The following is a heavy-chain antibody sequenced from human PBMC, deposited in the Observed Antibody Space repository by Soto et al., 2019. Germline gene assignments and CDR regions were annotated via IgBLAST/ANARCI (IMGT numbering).Heavy chain of an antibody. CDR1: GGSISSSGYY. V-gene: IGHV4-39*01. J-gene: IGHJ3*02. CDR3: ARHAEMAMGAFDI. CDR2: IDYSGST. D-gene: IGHD3-16*01. Sequence: PSETLSLTCTVSGGSISSSGYYWGWIRQPPGKGLEWVGSIDYSGSTYYNPSLKSRVTISVDRSKNQFSLKLISVTAADTAVYYCARHAEMAMGAFDIWGQGTMVTVSS.